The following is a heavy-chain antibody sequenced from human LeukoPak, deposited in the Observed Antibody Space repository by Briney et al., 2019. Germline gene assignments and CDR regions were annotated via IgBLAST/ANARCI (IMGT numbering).Heavy chain of an antibody. J-gene: IGHJ4*02. D-gene: IGHD1-26*01. CDR1: GYTFTSYG. CDR3: ASDYNRRQTVGATISPLGY. CDR2: ISAYNGNT. V-gene: IGHV1-18*01. Sequence: ASVKGSCKASGYTFTSYGISWVRQAPGQGLEWMGWISAYNGNTNYAQKLQGRVTMTTDTSTSTAYMELRSLRSDDTAVYYCASDYNRRQTVGATISPLGYWGQGTLVTVSS.